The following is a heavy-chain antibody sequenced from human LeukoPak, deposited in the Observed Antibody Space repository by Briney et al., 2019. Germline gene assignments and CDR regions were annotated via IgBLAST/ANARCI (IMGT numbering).Heavy chain of an antibody. D-gene: IGHD6-13*01. CDR3: ARAGTAIAAAGLIDY. CDR2: INHSGST. Sequence: SETLSLTCAVYGGSFSGYYWSWIRQPPGKGLEWIGEINHSGSTNYNPSLKSRVAISVDTSKNQFSLKLSSVTAADTAVYYCARAGTAIAAAGLIDYWGQGTLVTVSS. J-gene: IGHJ4*02. V-gene: IGHV4-34*01. CDR1: GGSFSGYY.